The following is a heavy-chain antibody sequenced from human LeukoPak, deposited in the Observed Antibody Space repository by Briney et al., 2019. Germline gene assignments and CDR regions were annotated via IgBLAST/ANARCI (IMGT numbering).Heavy chain of an antibody. V-gene: IGHV3-53*01. Sequence: PGGSLRLSCAASGFTVSSNDMSWVRQAPGKGLECISVIYSGGSTDYADSVKGRLTISRDNSKNTLYLQMNSLRAEDTAVYYCARVVDHDYGDYYLDYWGQGTLVTVS. CDR1: GFTVSSND. D-gene: IGHD4-17*01. J-gene: IGHJ4*02. CDR3: ARVVDHDYGDYYLDY. CDR2: IYSGGST.